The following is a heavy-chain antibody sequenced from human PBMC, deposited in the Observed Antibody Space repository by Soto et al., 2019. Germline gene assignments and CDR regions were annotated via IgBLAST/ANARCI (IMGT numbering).Heavy chain of an antibody. J-gene: IGHJ4*02. Sequence: QVQLQESGPGLVKPSGTLSLICVVSGGSISSSNWWSWVRQHPGKGLEWIGEIYHSGRTNYNPSLKSRVTILLDKSKYQFSLKLSSVTAADTAVYYCARLRTYDLMTAPDYWGQGTLVTVSS. CDR2: IYHSGRT. D-gene: IGHD2-21*02. CDR3: ARLRTYDLMTAPDY. V-gene: IGHV4-4*02. CDR1: GGSISSSNW.